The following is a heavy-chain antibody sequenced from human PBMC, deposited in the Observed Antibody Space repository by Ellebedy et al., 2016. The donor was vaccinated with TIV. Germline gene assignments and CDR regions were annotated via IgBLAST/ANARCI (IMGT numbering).Heavy chain of an antibody. CDR1: GGTFSSYA. CDR3: ARDGTYYYGSGSYYNFDY. J-gene: IGHJ4*02. CDR2: IIPIFGTA. D-gene: IGHD3-10*01. V-gene: IGHV1-69*13. Sequence: SVKVSXXASGGTFSSYAISWVRQAPGQGLEWMGGIIPIFGTANYAQKFQGRVTITADESTSTAYVELSSLRSEDTAVYYCARDGTYYYGSGSYYNFDYWGQGTLVTVSS.